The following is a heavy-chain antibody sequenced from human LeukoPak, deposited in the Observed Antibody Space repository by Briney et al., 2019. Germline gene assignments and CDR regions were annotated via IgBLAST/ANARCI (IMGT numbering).Heavy chain of an antibody. V-gene: IGHV1-2*02. D-gene: IGHD2-15*01. J-gene: IGHJ5*02. Sequence: ASVKVSCKASGYTFTGYYIHWVRQAPGQGLEWMGWINPNTGGTNYKQKFQGRVTMTRDTSISTAYMELSRLRSDDTAVYYCARVAVAAIDWFDLWGQGTLVTVSS. CDR3: ARVAVAAIDWFDL. CDR2: INPNTGGT. CDR1: GYTFTGYY.